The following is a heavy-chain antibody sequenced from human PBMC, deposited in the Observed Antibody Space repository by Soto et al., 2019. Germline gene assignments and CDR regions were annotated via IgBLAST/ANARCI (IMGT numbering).Heavy chain of an antibody. CDR2: IKQDVSEK. V-gene: IGHV3-7*03. CDR1: GFTFSNYW. J-gene: IGHJ6*02. CDR3: ASHRYYYYGMDV. Sequence: EVQLVESGGGLVQPGGSLRLSCAASGFTFSNYWMSWVRQAPGKGLEWVANIKQDVSEKYYVDSVKGRFTISRDNAKNSLYLQMNSLRAEDTAVYYCASHRYYYYGMDVWGQGTTVTVSS.